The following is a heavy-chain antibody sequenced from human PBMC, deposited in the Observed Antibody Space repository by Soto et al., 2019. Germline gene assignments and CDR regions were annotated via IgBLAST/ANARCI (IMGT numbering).Heavy chain of an antibody. Sequence: QVQLVESGGGVVQPGNSLRLSCAASGFSFSKYAMHWVRQASGEGLEWVAVVSNDGSSKYYGDSVKGRFTISRDNSQNTVYLQMNSLRPEDTAVFYCPNDHGEGYWRHLCADLGKGTLVTVSS. CDR1: GFSFSKYA. D-gene: IGHD1-1*01. J-gene: IGHJ4*02. V-gene: IGHV3-30*18. CDR3: PNDHGEGYWRHLCAD. CDR2: VSNDGSSK.